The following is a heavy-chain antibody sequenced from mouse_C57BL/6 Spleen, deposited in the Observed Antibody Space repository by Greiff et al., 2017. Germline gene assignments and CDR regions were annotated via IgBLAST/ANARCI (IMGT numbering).Heavy chain of an antibody. D-gene: IGHD4-1*01. J-gene: IGHJ2*01. CDR2: ISYDGSN. Sequence: EVKLMESGPGLVKPSQSLYLTCSVTGYSFTSGYYWNWIRQFPGNQLEWRSYISYDGSNNYNPSLKNRISITRNTTKNPFFLKLNSVTTEDTATYYCARGTGFDYWGQGTTLTVSS. V-gene: IGHV3-6*01. CDR3: ARGTGFDY. CDR1: GYSFTSGYY.